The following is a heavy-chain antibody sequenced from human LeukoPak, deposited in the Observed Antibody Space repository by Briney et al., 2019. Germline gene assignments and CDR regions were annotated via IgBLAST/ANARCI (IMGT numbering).Heavy chain of an antibody. CDR3: ARGPPYIVVVTAIGFFDY. D-gene: IGHD2-21*02. J-gene: IGHJ4*02. CDR1: GFTFNSYS. Sequence: GGSLRLSCAASGFTFNSYSLSWVRQAPGKGLEWVSSISSDGDYIYYADSLKGRFTISRDNAKNSLYLQMNNLRAEDTAVYYCARGPPYIVVVTAIGFFDYWGQGTLVTVSS. V-gene: IGHV3-21*01. CDR2: ISSDGDYI.